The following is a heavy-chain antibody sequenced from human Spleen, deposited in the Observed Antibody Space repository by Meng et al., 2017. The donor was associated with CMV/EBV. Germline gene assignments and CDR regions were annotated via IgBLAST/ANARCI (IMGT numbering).Heavy chain of an antibody. CDR2: VSAENGDT. J-gene: IGHJ4*02. Sequence: KASGYNIDGYGITWVRQAPGQGVEWVGWVSAENGDTDYGQKFQERVTVSEDTFTNTAYMEIRSLRSDDSGRYYCARAGAAVTTNVDFWGQGTLVTVSS. CDR1: GYNIDGYG. D-gene: IGHD4-17*01. CDR3: ARAGAAVTTNVDF. V-gene: IGHV1-18*01.